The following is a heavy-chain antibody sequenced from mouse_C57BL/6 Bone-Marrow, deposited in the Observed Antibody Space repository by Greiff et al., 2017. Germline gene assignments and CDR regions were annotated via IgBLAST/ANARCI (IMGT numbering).Heavy chain of an antibody. CDR3: ARDRPYYFDY. CDR1: GFTFSSYA. V-gene: IGHV5-4*01. CDR2: ISDGGSYT. J-gene: IGHJ2*01. Sequence: EVKLQESGGGLVKPGGSLKLSCAASGFTFSSYAMSWVRQTPEKRLEWVATISDGGSYTYYPDNVKGRFTISRDNAKNNLYLQMSHLKSEDTAMYHCARDRPYYFDYWGQGTTLTVSS.